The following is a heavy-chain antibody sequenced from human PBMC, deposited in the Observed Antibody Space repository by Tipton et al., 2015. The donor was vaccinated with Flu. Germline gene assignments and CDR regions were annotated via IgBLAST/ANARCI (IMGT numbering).Heavy chain of an antibody. CDR1: GAYISSANYY. Sequence: TLSLTCSVSGAYISSANYYWSWIRQPAGEALEWIGRVYTNGTTNYNPSLKSRVTISVDTSKNQFSLKLSSVTAADTAVYYCARGYFRELDYWGQGTLVTVSS. J-gene: IGHJ4*02. D-gene: IGHD3-10*01. V-gene: IGHV4-61*02. CDR2: VYTNGTT. CDR3: ARGYFRELDY.